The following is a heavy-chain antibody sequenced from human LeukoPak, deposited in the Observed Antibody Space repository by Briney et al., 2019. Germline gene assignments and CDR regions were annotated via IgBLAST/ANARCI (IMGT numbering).Heavy chain of an antibody. D-gene: IGHD6-13*01. CDR3: ARGGSSWYEYYFVY. Sequence: GGSLRLSCAASGFTFSSYWMSWVRQAPGKGLEWVANIKQDGSEKYYVDSVKGRFTISRDNAKNSLYLQMNSLRAEDTAVYYCARGGSSWYEYYFVYWGQGTLVTVSS. V-gene: IGHV3-7*01. J-gene: IGHJ4*02. CDR1: GFTFSSYW. CDR2: IKQDGSEK.